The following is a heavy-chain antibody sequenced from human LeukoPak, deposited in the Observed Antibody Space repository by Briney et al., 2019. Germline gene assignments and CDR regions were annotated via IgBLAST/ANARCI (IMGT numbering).Heavy chain of an antibody. CDR2: ISAYNGNT. D-gene: IGHD2-2*01. J-gene: IGHJ4*02. V-gene: IGHV1-18*01. Sequence: ASVKVSCKASGYTFTSYGISWVRQAPGQGLEWMGWISAYNGNTNYAQKLQGRVTMTTDTSTSTAYMELRSLRSDDTAVYYCARDPGYCSSTSCLTFDYWGQETLVTVSS. CDR1: GYTFTSYG. CDR3: ARDPGYCSSTSCLTFDY.